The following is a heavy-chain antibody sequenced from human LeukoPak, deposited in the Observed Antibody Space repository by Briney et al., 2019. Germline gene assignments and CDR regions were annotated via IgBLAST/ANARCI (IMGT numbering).Heavy chain of an antibody. D-gene: IGHD3-22*01. CDR2: ISYDGSNK. V-gene: IGHV3-30*03. CDR3: ARERNYYDSSGYYL. J-gene: IGHJ4*02. CDR1: GFTFSSYG. Sequence: GRSLRLSCAASGFTFSSYGMHWVRQAPGKGLEWVAVISYDGSNKYYADSVKGRFTISRDNSKNTLYLQMNSLRADDTAVYYCARERNYYDSSGYYLWGQGTLVTVSS.